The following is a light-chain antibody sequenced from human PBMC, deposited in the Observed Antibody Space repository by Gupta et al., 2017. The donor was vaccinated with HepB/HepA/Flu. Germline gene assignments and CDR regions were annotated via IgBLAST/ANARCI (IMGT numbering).Light chain of an antibody. V-gene: IGKV3-15*01. CDR1: HSVSTN. J-gene: IGKJ3*01. CDR3: QQYNNWPPFT. Sequence: EIVMTQSPATLSVSPGERATLSCRASHSVSTNLAWYQQKPGQAPRLLIYGASTRATGIPARFSGSGSGTEFTLTISSRQSEDFAVYYCQQYNNWPPFTFGHGTKVDIK. CDR2: GAS.